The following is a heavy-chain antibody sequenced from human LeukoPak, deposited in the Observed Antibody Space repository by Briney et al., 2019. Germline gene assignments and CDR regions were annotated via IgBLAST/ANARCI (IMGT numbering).Heavy chain of an antibody. D-gene: IGHD5-12*01. V-gene: IGHV5-10-1*01. J-gene: IGHJ4*02. CDR2: IDHSDSYT. Sequence: GESLQISCKGSGYTFTNHWISWGRQLPGKGLEWMGKIDHSDSYTNYSPSFQGHVTISADKSISTSYLQWSSLKASDTAMYYCARAPDSDSGYDYFDYWGQGTLVTVSS. CDR3: ARAPDSDSGYDYFDY. CDR1: GYTFTNHW.